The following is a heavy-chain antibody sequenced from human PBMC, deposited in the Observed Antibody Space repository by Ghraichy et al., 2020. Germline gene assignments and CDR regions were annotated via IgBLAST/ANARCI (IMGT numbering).Heavy chain of an antibody. V-gene: IGHV3-66*01. J-gene: IGHJ4*02. Sequence: GESLNISCAASGFTVSSNYMSWVRQAPGKGLEWVSVIYSGGSTYYADSVKGRFTISRDNSKNTLYLQMNSLRAEDTAVYYCARDLGGYSYGLDFGDYWGQGTLVTVSS. CDR1: GFTVSSNY. CDR2: IYSGGST. CDR3: ARDLGGYSYGLDFGDY. D-gene: IGHD5-18*01.